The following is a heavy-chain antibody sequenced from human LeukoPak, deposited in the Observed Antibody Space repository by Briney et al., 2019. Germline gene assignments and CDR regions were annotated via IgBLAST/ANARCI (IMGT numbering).Heavy chain of an antibody. D-gene: IGHD6-6*01. CDR3: AKDTAYSSSYFDY. CDR1: GFIFSSYG. CDR2: IRYDGSNK. J-gene: IGHJ4*02. V-gene: IGHV3-30*02. Sequence: PGGSLRLSCAASGFIFSSYGMHWVRQAPGKGLEWVAFIRYDGSNKYYADSVKGRFTISRDNSKNTLYLQMNSLRAEDTAVYYCAKDTAYSSSYFDYWGQGTLVTVSS.